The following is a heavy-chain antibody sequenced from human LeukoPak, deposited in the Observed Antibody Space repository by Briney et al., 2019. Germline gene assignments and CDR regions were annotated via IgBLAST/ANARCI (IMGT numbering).Heavy chain of an antibody. Sequence: SVKVSCKASGGTFSSYAISWVRQAPGQGLEWMGRIIPIFCIANYAQKFQGRVTITADKSTSRAYMELSRLRSEDTAVYYCAIGLGADYGGNSGVGGMDVWGQGTTVTVSS. J-gene: IGHJ6*02. CDR3: AIGLGADYGGNSGVGGMDV. CDR1: GGTFSSYA. V-gene: IGHV1-69*04. D-gene: IGHD4-23*01. CDR2: IIPIFCIA.